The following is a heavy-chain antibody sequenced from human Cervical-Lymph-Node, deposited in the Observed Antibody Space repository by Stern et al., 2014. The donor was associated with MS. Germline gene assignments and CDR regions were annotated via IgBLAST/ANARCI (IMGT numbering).Heavy chain of an antibody. Sequence: VQLVESGGGVVQPGRSLRLSCAASRFTFSIYAMHWVRPAPGKGLEWMAVISDDGNTKYYADSVKCRITISRDNSKDTLYLHLNNLTSEDTAVYYCAGGPYARSSWFDYWGQGTLVTVSS. V-gene: IGHV3-30-3*01. J-gene: IGHJ4*02. CDR2: ISDDGNTK. D-gene: IGHD6-6*01. CDR3: AGGPYARSSWFDY. CDR1: RFTFSIYA.